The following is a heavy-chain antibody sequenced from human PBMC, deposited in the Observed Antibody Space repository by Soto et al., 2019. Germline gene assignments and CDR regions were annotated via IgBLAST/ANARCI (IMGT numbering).Heavy chain of an antibody. CDR2: INAGNGNT. D-gene: IGHD5-18*01. J-gene: IGHJ6*02. V-gene: IGHV1-3*01. Sequence: ASVKVSCKASGYTFTSYAMHWVRQAPGQRLEWMGWINAGNGNTKYSQKFQGRVTITRDTSASTAYMELSSLRSEDTAVYYCARFPDSYGLLRYYYGMDVWGQGTTVTVS. CDR1: GYTFTSYA. CDR3: ARFPDSYGLLRYYYGMDV.